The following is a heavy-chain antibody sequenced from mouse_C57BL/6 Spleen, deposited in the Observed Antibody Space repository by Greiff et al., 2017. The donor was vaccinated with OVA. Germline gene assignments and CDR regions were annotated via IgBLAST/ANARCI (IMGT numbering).Heavy chain of an antibody. V-gene: IGHV1-52*01. J-gene: IGHJ2*01. CDR1: GYTFTSYW. D-gene: IGHD2-5*01. CDR3: ARSYYSNYYFDY. CDR2: IDPSDSET. Sequence: QVQLQQPGAELVRPGSSVKLSCKASGYTFTSYWMHWVKQRPIQGLEWIGNIDPSDSETNYNQKFKDKATLTVDKSSSTAYMQLSSLTSEDSAVYYCARSYYSNYYFDYWGQCTTLTVSS.